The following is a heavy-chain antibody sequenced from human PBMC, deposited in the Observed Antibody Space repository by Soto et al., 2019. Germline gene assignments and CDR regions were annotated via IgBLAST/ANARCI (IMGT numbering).Heavy chain of an antibody. CDR1: GFTFSSYW. J-gene: IGHJ4*02. Sequence: EVQLVESGGGLVQPGGSLRLSCAASGFTFSSYWMSWVRQAPGKGLEWVANIKQDGSEKYYVDSVKGRFTISRDNAKNSLYLQMNSLRAEDTAVYYCASLPGYYYGSGSQDRSFDYWDQGTLVTVSS. CDR2: IKQDGSEK. V-gene: IGHV3-7*01. CDR3: ASLPGYYYGSGSQDRSFDY. D-gene: IGHD3-10*01.